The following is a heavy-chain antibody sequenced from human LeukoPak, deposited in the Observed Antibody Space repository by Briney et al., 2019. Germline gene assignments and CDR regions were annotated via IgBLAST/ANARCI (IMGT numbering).Heavy chain of an antibody. CDR2: ISSSGSTI. V-gene: IGHV3-48*03. CDR3: AKGVEYQLLGNFDY. CDR1: GFTFSSYE. D-gene: IGHD2-2*01. J-gene: IGHJ4*02. Sequence: GGSLRLSCAASGFTFSSYEMNWVRQAPGKGLEWVSYISSSGSTIYYADSVKGRFTISRDNAKNSLYLQMNSLRAEDTALYYCAKGVEYQLLGNFDYWGQGTLVTVSS.